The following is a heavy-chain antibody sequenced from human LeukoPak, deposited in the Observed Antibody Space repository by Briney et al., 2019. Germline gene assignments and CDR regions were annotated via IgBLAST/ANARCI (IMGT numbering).Heavy chain of an antibody. J-gene: IGHJ4*02. V-gene: IGHV4-39*01. D-gene: IGHD6-25*01. Sequence: SETLSLTCTVSGGSISSSNYYWGWIRQPPGEGLEWIGSIYYSGNTYYNPSLKSRVTISVDTSKNQFSLKLSSVTAADTAVYYCARQNALTAATDYWGQGTLVTVSS. CDR2: IYYSGNT. CDR3: ARQNALTAATDY. CDR1: GGSISSSNYY.